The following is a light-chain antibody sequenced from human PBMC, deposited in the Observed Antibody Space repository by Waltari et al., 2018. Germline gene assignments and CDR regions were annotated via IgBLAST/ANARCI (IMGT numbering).Light chain of an antibody. CDR1: QSLLHSSGNTF. CDR3: MQARQTPWT. V-gene: IGKV2-28*01. CDR2: LVS. J-gene: IGKJ1*01. Sequence: DIVMTQSPLSLSVTPGEPASISCRSSQSLLHSSGNTFLDWYLRKPGQSPQLLFYLVSNRASGVPDRFSGSGSGTDFTLKISRVEAEDVGVYFCMQARQTPWTFGQGTKVEIK.